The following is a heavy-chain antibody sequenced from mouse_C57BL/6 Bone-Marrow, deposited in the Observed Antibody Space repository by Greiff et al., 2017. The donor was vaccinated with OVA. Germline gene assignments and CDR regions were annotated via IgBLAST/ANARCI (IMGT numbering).Heavy chain of an antibody. Sequence: QVQLQQSGPELVKPGASVKISCKASGYAFSSSWMNWVKQRPGKGLEWIGRIYPGDGDTNYNGKFKGKATLTADKSSSTAYMQLSSLTSEDSAVYFCARKVDYYGSSLYWYFDVWGTGTTVTVSS. D-gene: IGHD1-1*01. V-gene: IGHV1-82*01. CDR1: GYAFSSSW. CDR3: ARKVDYYGSSLYWYFDV. J-gene: IGHJ1*03. CDR2: IYPGDGDT.